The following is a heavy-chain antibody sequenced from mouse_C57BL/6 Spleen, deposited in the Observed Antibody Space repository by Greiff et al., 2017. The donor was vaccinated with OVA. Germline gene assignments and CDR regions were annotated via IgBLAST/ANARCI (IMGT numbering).Heavy chain of an antibody. J-gene: IGHJ1*03. CDR2: IDPETGGT. CDR1: GYTFTDYE. D-gene: IGHD1-1*01. V-gene: IGHV1-15*01. CDR3: TRGATVVATRYWYFDV. Sequence: VQLQQSGAELVRPGASVTLSCKASGYTFTDYEMHWVKQTPVHGLAWIGAIDPETGGTAYNQKFKGKAILTADKSSSTAYMELRSLTSEDSAVYYCTRGATVVATRYWYFDVWGTGTTVTVSS.